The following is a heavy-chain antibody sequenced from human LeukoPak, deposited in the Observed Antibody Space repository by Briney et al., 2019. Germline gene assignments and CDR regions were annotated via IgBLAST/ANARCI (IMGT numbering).Heavy chain of an antibody. V-gene: IGHV1-18*01. CDR1: GYSFTRYD. Sequence: ASVKVSCKASGYSFTRYDISWVRQAPGQGLEWMGWISTYSGNTNYAQRLHGRVTMTTDTSMTTACMELRNLRSDDTAVYYCARDAYNSRYFDYWGQGTLVTVSS. CDR3: ARDAYNSRYFDY. CDR2: ISTYSGNT. D-gene: IGHD5-24*01. J-gene: IGHJ4*02.